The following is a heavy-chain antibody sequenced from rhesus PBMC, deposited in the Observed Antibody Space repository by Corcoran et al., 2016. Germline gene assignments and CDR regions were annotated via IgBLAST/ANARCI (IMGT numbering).Heavy chain of an antibody. CDR3: ARYRIQGFDY. D-gene: IGHD5-12*01. Sequence: QVQLQESGPGLVKPSETLSLTCAVSGGSFSSYWWSWIRQPPGKGLEWIGEINGNRGSTHSNPSLKSRVTISKDASKNQFSLKLSSVTAADTAVYYCARYRIQGFDYWGQGVLVTVSS. CDR2: INGNRGST. CDR1: GGSFSSYW. V-gene: IGHV4-80*01. J-gene: IGHJ4*01.